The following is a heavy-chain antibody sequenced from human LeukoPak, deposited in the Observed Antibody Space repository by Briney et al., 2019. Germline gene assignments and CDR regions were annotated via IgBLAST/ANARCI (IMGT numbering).Heavy chain of an antibody. J-gene: IGHJ4*02. Sequence: SETLSLTCTVSGGSISSYYWSWIRQPPGKGLEWNGYIYYSGSTNYNPSLKSRVTISVDTSKNQFSLKLSSVTAADTAVYYCARAYGDPGTDYWGQGTLVTVSS. D-gene: IGHD4-17*01. CDR3: ARAYGDPGTDY. CDR2: IYYSGST. V-gene: IGHV4-59*12. CDR1: GGSISSYY.